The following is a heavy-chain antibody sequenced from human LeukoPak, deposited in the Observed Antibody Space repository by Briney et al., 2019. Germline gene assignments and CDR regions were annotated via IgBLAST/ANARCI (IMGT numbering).Heavy chain of an antibody. Sequence: SVKVSCKASGGTFSSYAISWVRQAPGQGLEWMGGIIPIFGTANYAQKFQSRVTITTDESTSTAYMELSSLRSEDTAVYYCATAAYNIYYYMDVWGKGTTVTVSS. CDR2: IIPIFGTA. CDR1: GGTFSSYA. D-gene: IGHD1-1*01. V-gene: IGHV1-69*05. CDR3: ATAAYNIYYYMDV. J-gene: IGHJ6*03.